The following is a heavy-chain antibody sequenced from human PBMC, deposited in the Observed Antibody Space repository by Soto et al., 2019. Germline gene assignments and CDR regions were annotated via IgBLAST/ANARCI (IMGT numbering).Heavy chain of an antibody. Sequence: QVQLVESGGGVVQPGKSLRLSCAASGFTFSSYALHWVRQAPGKGLEWVAVMSYDGSNEYADSVKGRFTISRDNFKNTQYLQMSSLRTDDTAVYYCARDPTSPEYRYSGRFRDNTFDSWGQGTLVTVSS. V-gene: IGHV3-30-3*01. J-gene: IGHJ5*01. CDR1: GFTFSSYA. D-gene: IGHD1-26*01. CDR3: ARDPTSPEYRYSGRFRDNTFDS. CDR2: MSYDGSNE.